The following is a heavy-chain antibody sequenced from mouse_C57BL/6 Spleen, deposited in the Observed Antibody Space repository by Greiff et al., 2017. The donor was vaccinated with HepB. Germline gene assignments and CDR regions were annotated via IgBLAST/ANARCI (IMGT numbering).Heavy chain of an antibody. Sequence: VQLQQPGAELVKPGASVKLSCKASGYTFTSYWMQWVKQRPGQGLEWIGEIAPSDSYTNYNQKFKGKATLTVDTSSSTAYMQLSSLTSEDSAVYYCARQGWFAYWGQGTLVTVSA. CDR1: GYTFTSYW. V-gene: IGHV1-50*01. CDR2: IAPSDSYT. CDR3: ARQGWFAY. J-gene: IGHJ3*01.